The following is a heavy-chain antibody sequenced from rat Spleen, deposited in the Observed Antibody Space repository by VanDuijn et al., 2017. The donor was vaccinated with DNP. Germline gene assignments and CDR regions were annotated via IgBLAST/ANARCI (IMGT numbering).Heavy chain of an antibody. J-gene: IGHJ1*01. D-gene: IGHD1-2*01. CDR3: ARWSSSHWYFDF. V-gene: IGHV5-31*01. Sequence: EVQLVESGGDLVQPGRSLKLSCVVSGFTVNNNWMTWIRQVVGKGLEWAASISSSGGRTYYPDSVKGRFTISRDNAKNTLYLQMNSLRSEDTATYYCARWSSSHWYFDFWGPGTMVTVSS. CDR2: ISSSGGRT. CDR1: GFTVNNNW.